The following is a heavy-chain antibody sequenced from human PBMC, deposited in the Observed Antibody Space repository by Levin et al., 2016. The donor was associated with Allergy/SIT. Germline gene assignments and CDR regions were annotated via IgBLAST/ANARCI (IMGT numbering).Heavy chain of an antibody. CDR2: INPNSGGT. CDR3: ARDRIAAARSRANGVWFDP. CDR1: GYTFTGYY. J-gene: IGHJ5*02. Sequence: ASVKVSCKASGYTFTGYYMHWVRQAPGQGLEWMGWINPNSGGTNYAQKFQGWVTMTRDTSISTAYMELSRLRSDDTAVYYCARDRIAAARSRANGVWFDPWGQGTLVTVSS. V-gene: IGHV1-2*04. D-gene: IGHD6-13*01.